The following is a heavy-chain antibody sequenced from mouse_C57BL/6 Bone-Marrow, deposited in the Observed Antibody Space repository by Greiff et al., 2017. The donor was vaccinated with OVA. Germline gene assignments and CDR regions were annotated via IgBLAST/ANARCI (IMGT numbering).Heavy chain of an antibody. J-gene: IGHJ2*01. CDR3: ARSRTHYYGSSHYFDD. V-gene: IGHV1-80*01. D-gene: IGHD1-1*01. Sequence: VQLQQSGAELVKPGASVKISCKASGYAFSSYWMNWVKQRPGKGLEWIGQIYPGDGDTNYNGKFKGKATLTADKSSSTAYMQLSSLTSEDSAVYFCARSRTHYYGSSHYFDDWGQGTTLTVSS. CDR1: GYAFSSYW. CDR2: IYPGDGDT.